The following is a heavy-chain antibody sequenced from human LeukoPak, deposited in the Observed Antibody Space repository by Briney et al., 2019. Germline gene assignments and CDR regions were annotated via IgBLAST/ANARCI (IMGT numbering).Heavy chain of an antibody. V-gene: IGHV3-7*01. D-gene: IGHD3-10*01. CDR3: AREGTVRGDDAFDI. J-gene: IGHJ3*02. CDR1: GFTFSSYW. CDR2: IKQDGSEK. Sequence: GGSLRLSCAASGFTFSSYWMSWVRKAPGKGLEWVANIKQDGSEKYYVDSVEGRITISRDNAKNSLYLQMNSLRAEDTAVYDCAREGTVRGDDAFDIWGQGTMVTVSS.